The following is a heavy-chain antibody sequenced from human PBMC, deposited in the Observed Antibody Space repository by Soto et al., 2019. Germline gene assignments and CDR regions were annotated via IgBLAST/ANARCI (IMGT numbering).Heavy chain of an antibody. CDR1: GYSFTSYW. CDR2: IYPGDSDT. D-gene: IGHD3-22*01. J-gene: IGHJ6*02. Sequence: PGEALKISCKGSGYSFTSYWIGSVRQMPGKGLEWMGIIYPGDSDTRYSPPFQGQVTISADKSISTAYLQWSSLKASDTAMYYCARHQTPYYYDSSGYPYPYYYYGMDVWGQGTTVTVSS. CDR3: ARHQTPYYYDSSGYPYPYYYYGMDV. V-gene: IGHV5-51*01.